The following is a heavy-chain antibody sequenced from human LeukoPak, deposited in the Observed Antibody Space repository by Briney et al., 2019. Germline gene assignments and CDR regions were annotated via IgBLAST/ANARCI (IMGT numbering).Heavy chain of an antibody. CDR3: ARDYGDSHYYYYGMDV. CDR2: ISAYNGNT. Sequence: ASVKVSCKASGYTFTSYYMHWVRQAPGQGLEWTGWISAYNGNTNYAQKLQGRVTMTTDTSTSTAYMELRSLRSDDTAVYYCARDYGDSHYYYYGMDVWGQGTTVTVSS. V-gene: IGHV1-18*04. D-gene: IGHD4-17*01. J-gene: IGHJ6*02. CDR1: GYTFTSYY.